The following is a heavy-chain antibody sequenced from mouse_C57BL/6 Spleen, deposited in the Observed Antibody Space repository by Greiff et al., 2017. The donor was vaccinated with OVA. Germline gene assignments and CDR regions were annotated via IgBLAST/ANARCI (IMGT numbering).Heavy chain of an antibody. CDR2: IRNKANGYTT. Sequence: EVKVVESGGGLVQPGGSLSLSCAASGFTFTDYYMSWVRQPPGKALEWLGFIRNKANGYTTEYSASVKGRFTISRDNSQSILYLQLNALRAEDSATYDCARALDDYGEGYAMDDWGQGTSVTVSS. CDR1: GFTFTDYY. CDR3: ARALDDYGEGYAMDD. J-gene: IGHJ4*01. V-gene: IGHV7-3*01. D-gene: IGHD2-4*01.